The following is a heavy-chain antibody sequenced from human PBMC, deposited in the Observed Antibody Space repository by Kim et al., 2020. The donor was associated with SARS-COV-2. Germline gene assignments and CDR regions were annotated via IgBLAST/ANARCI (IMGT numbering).Heavy chain of an antibody. CDR3: ARVDFQHFFDN. Sequence: ASVKVSCKASGYPFTAYFLHWVQQAPGQGLEWMGRINPNTGPTAYAQKFQGRVTMTTDTYISTVYMDLSGLRSDDTAVYYCARVDFQHFFDNGGQGTQVTVSS. D-gene: IGHD3-3*01. CDR2: INPNTGPT. V-gene: IGHV1-2*06. J-gene: IGHJ4*02. CDR1: GYPFTAYF.